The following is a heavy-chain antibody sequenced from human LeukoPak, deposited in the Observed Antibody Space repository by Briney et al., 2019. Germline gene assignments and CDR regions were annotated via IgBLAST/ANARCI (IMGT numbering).Heavy chain of an antibody. J-gene: IGHJ4*02. V-gene: IGHV3-30*02. CDR3: AKDRARGSQVGPRITAPGTFDY. D-gene: IGHD6-13*01. CDR2: IQYDGSNK. Sequence: GGSLRLSCAASGFTFSSYGMHWLRQAPGKGLEWVAFIQYDGSNKYYADSVKRRFTISRDNSKNTLYLQMNSLRAEDTAVYYCAKDRARGSQVGPRITAPGTFDYWGQGTLVTVSS. CDR1: GFTFSSYG.